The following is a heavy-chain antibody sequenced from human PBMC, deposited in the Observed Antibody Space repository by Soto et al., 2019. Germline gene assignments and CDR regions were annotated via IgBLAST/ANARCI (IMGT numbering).Heavy chain of an antibody. CDR3: ATESPLLRSRAFDI. CDR1: GYTLTELS. Sequence: ASVKVSCKVSGYTLTELSMHCVLQSPGKGLEWMGGFDPEDGETIYAQKFQGRVTMTEDTSTDTAYMELSSLRSEDTAVYYRATESPLLRSRAFDIWGQGTMVTVSS. J-gene: IGHJ3*02. CDR2: FDPEDGET. V-gene: IGHV1-24*01.